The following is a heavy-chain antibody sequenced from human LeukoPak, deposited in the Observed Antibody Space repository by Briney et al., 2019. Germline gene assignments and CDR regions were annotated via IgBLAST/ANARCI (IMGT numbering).Heavy chain of an antibody. Sequence: SETLSLTCTVSGGSISSSSYDWGWIRQPPGKGLEWIGSIYYSGSTYYNPSLKSRVTISVDTSKNQFSLKLSSVTAADMAVYYCAMSIGLGLWFGAFSHLFAYWGQRTLVTVSS. CDR1: GGSISSSSYD. CDR2: IYYSGST. D-gene: IGHD3-10*01. J-gene: IGHJ4*02. V-gene: IGHV4-39*01. CDR3: AMSIGLGLWFGAFSHLFAY.